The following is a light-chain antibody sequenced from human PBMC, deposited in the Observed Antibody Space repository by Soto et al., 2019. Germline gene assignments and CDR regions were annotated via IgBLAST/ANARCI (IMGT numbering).Light chain of an antibody. CDR1: QSIRTD. V-gene: IGKV3-15*01. CDR2: SAS. CDR3: QQYGSSGT. Sequence: EVVMTQSPATLSVSPGERATLSCRASQSIRTDLAWYQQKPGQAPSLLIFSASTRATGVPARFSGSGSGTEFTLTISSLQSEDFAVYYCQQYGSSGTFGQGTKVDIK. J-gene: IGKJ1*01.